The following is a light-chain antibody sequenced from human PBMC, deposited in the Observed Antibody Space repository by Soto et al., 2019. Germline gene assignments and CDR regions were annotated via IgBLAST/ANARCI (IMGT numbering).Light chain of an antibody. CDR2: RAS. CDR3: QQYGSLPLT. J-gene: IGKJ4*01. Sequence: IVLTLSPSTLSLSPGSRSNLSCRASQSVSSKYLAWYQQKPGQAPKVLIYRASIRATGIPERLTGSGYGTDLTITISRMETEDFEVYYCQQYGSLPLTFGGGTKVDIK. V-gene: IGKV3-20*01. CDR1: QSVSSKY.